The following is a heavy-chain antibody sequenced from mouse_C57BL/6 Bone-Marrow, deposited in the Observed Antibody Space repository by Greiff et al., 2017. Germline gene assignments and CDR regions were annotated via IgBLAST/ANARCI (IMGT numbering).Heavy chain of an antibody. V-gene: IGHV5-6*01. CDR1: GFTFSSYG. D-gene: IGHD2-5*01. CDR3: ARNDYYSNYDAMDY. J-gene: IGHJ4*01. CDR2: ISSGGSYT. Sequence: EVQLQESGGDLVKPGGSLKLSCAASGFTFSSYGMSWVRQTPDKRLEWVATISSGGSYTYYPDSVKGRFTISRDNAKNTLYLQMSSLKSEDTAMYYCARNDYYSNYDAMDYWGQGTSVTVSS.